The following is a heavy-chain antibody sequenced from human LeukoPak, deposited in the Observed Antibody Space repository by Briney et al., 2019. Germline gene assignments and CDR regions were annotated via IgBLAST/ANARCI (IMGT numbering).Heavy chain of an antibody. CDR3: AGYCSSTSCYLDY. V-gene: IGHV1-69*13. CDR2: IIPIFGTA. D-gene: IGHD2-2*01. CDR1: GYTFTVYY. Sequence: SVKVSCKASGYTFTVYYMHWVRQAPGQGLEWMGGIIPIFGTANYAQKFQGRVTITADESTSTAYMELSSLRSEDTAVYYCAGYCSSTSCYLDYWGQGTLVTVSS. J-gene: IGHJ4*02.